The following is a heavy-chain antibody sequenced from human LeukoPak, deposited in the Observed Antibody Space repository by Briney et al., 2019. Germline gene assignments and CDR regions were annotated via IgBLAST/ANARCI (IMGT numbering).Heavy chain of an antibody. D-gene: IGHD1-26*01. Sequence: SETLSLTCTVSGDSISDYYWSWIRQPPGKGLEWIGHVSYSGSTNYNPSLRGRITMSVDTSKNQFSLKLRSVTAADTAVYYCARGRYSWNYGVVFDYWGQGTLVTVSS. CDR3: ARGRYSWNYGVVFDY. CDR1: GDSISDYY. V-gene: IGHV4-59*01. J-gene: IGHJ4*02. CDR2: VSYSGST.